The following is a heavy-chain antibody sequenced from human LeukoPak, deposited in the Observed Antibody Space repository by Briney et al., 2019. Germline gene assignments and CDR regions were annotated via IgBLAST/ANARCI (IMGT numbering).Heavy chain of an antibody. Sequence: SETLSLTCAVSGGSISSANYYWGWIRQPPGKGLEWIGSIYYSGSTYYNSSLKSRFTISVDTSKNQFSLKLSSVTAADTAVYYCASLYYFDRSRGWNYWGQGTLVTVSS. V-gene: IGHV4-39*01. CDR3: ASLYYFDRSRGWNY. CDR2: IYYSGST. CDR1: GGSISSANYY. D-gene: IGHD3-22*01. J-gene: IGHJ4*02.